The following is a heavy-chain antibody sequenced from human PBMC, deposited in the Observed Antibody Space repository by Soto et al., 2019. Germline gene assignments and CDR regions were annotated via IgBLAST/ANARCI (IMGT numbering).Heavy chain of an antibody. J-gene: IGHJ4*02. CDR1: RGSISNAY. CDR3: ASEGWRTERKIFDF. V-gene: IGHV4-59*01. D-gene: IGHD2-15*01. CDR2: IYYSGST. Sequence: PSETLSVTSTVSRGSISNAYWSWTRQPPGKGLEWIGYIYYSGSTNYNPSLRSRVTISVDTSKNQFSLKLSSVTAADTAVYYCASEGWRTERKIFDFSAQGAQDIVSS.